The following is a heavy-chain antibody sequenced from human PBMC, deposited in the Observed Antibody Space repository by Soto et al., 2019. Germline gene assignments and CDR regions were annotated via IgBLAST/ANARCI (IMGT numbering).Heavy chain of an antibody. CDR2: ISAYNGNT. V-gene: IGHV1-18*01. D-gene: IGHD2-15*01. CDR1: GYTFTSYG. J-gene: IGHJ4*02. CDR3: ARDPPPDIVVVEAATLDY. Sequence: QVPLVQSGAEVKKPGASVKVSCQASGYTFTSYGITWVRQAPGQGLEWMGWISAYNGNTNYAQKLQGRVTMTTDTSPSTADMELRSLRSDDTTVYYCARDPPPDIVVVEAATLDYWGQVTLVAVSS.